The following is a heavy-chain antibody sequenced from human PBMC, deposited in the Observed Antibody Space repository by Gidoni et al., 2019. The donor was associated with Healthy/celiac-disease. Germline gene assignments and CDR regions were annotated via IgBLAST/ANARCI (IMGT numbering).Heavy chain of an antibody. CDR1: GCSISSSTYY. CDR2: IYYSGST. V-gene: IGHV4-39*01. Sequence: QLQLQESGPGLVKPSETLSLTCTVSGCSISSSTYYWGWIRQPPGKGLEWIGSIYYSGSTYYNPSLKSRVTISVDTSKNQFSLKLSSVTAADTAVYYCARHVSYYPFDYWGQGTLVTVSS. CDR3: ARHVSYYPFDY. D-gene: IGHD1-26*01. J-gene: IGHJ4*02.